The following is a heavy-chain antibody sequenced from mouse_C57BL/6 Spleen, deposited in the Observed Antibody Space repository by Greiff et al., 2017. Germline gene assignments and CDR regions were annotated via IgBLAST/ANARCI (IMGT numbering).Heavy chain of an antibody. V-gene: IGHV14-3*01. Sequence: EVQLQQSVAELVRPGASVKLSCTASGFNIKNTYMHWVKQRPEQGLEWIGRIDPATGNTKYAPKFQGKATVTADTSSNTAYLQLSSLTSEDTAIDYCARNCGSSYGYFDVWGTGTTVTVSS. D-gene: IGHD1-1*01. CDR1: GFNIKNTY. CDR3: ARNCGSSYGYFDV. CDR2: IDPATGNT. J-gene: IGHJ1*03.